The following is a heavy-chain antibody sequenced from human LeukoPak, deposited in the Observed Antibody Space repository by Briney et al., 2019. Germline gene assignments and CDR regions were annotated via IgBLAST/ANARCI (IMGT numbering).Heavy chain of an antibody. V-gene: IGHV3-73*01. CDR2: IRSKANNYAT. CDR3: ARVEVRGANFDY. CDR1: GFTFSGSA. J-gene: IGHJ4*02. Sequence: QSGGSLRLSCAASGFTFSGSAIHWVAQPSGKGLEYFGRIRSKANNYATAYAASVKGRFTISRDDSENTAYLQMNSLRAEDTAVYYCARVEVRGANFDYWGQGTLVTVSS. D-gene: IGHD3-10*01.